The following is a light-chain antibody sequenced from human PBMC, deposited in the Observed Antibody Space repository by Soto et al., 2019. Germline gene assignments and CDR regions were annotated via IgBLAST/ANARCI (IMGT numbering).Light chain of an antibody. CDR2: DAS. V-gene: IGKV3-11*01. Sequence: EIVLTQSPATLSLSPGERATLSCSASQSVSSYLVWFQQKPGKAPRLLIYDASTRASGIPPRFSGSGSGTDFTLTISSLEPEDCAVYYCQQRVDWPLTFGGGTKVEIK. J-gene: IGKJ4*01. CDR1: QSVSSY. CDR3: QQRVDWPLT.